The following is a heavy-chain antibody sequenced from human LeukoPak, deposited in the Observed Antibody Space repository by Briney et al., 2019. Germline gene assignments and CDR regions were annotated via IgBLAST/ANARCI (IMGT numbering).Heavy chain of an antibody. CDR2: ISYDGSNK. J-gene: IGHJ4*02. D-gene: IGHD3-9*01. V-gene: IGHV3-30*03. CDR1: GFPFSSYG. Sequence: GGSLRLSCAASGFPFSSYGMHWVRQAPGKGLEWVAVISYDGSNKYYADSVKGRFTISRDNSKNTLYLQMNSLRAEDTAVYYCATSGTSYYDILTEYYFDYWGQGTLVTVSS. CDR3: ATSGTSYYDILTEYYFDY.